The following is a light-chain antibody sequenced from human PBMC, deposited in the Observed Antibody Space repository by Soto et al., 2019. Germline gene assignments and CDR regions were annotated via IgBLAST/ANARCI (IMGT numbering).Light chain of an antibody. CDR1: QSVLYSSNNKNY. J-gene: IGKJ1*01. Sequence: DIVMTQSPDSLALSLGERATINCKSSQSVLYSSNNKNYLAWYQQKPGQPPKLLIYWASTRESGVPDRFSGSGSGTDFTLTISSLQAEDAAVYYCQQYYNIPWTFGQGTKVEIK. CDR3: QQYYNIPWT. V-gene: IGKV4-1*01. CDR2: WAS.